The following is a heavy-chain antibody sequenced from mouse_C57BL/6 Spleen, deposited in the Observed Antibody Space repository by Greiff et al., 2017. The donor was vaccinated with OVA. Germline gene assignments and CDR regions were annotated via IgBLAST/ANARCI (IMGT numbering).Heavy chain of an antibody. Sequence: EVMLVESGGGLVKPGGSLKLSCAASGFTFSDYGMHWVRQAPEKGLEWVAYISSGSSTIYYADTVKGRFTISRDNAKNTLFLQMTSLRSEDTAMYYCALSTMITRAFAYWGQGTLVTVSA. D-gene: IGHD2-4*01. CDR1: GFTFSDYG. CDR2: ISSGSSTI. J-gene: IGHJ3*01. V-gene: IGHV5-17*01. CDR3: ALSTMITRAFAY.